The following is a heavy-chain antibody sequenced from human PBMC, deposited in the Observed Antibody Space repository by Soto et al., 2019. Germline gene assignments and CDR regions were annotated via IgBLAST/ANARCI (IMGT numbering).Heavy chain of an antibody. CDR3: AKEHGSSWHYCYGMDV. CDR2: ISYDGSNK. Sequence: QVQLLESGGGVVQPGRSLRLSCAASGFTFSSYGMNWVRQAPGKGLEGVAVISYDGSNKYYAGSVKGRVTISRASSKNILHLQRTSLSAEDTAVYYCAKEHGSSWHYCYGMDVWVQGTTVTVSS. CDR1: GFTFSSYG. J-gene: IGHJ6*02. D-gene: IGHD6-13*01. V-gene: IGHV3-30*18.